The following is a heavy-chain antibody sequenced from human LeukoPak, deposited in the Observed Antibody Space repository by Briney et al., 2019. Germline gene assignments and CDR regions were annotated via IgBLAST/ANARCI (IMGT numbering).Heavy chain of an antibody. Sequence: TPGGSLRLSCAAYGFTFSNAWMRWVRQAAGKGLEWVVRIKSKTDCGTTDYAAPVKCTFTISINDSKTTLYLQMNSLKTEDTSVYYCTTDQGSYFYYWGQGTLVTVSS. CDR3: TTDQGSYFYY. V-gene: IGHV3-15*01. J-gene: IGHJ4*02. CDR2: IKSKTDCGTT. CDR1: GFTFSNAW.